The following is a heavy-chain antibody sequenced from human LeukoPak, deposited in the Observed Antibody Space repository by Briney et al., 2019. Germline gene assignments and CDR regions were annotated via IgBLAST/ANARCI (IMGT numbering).Heavy chain of an antibody. CDR2: ITANGGRT. CDR3: AKDGAAPGSGGDFFDY. CDR1: GFTFSSNA. D-gene: IGHD3-10*01. Sequence: GGSLRLSCAASGFTFSSNAMTWVRQAPGKGLEWVSVITANGGRTYYADSVKGRFTISRDNSKNTLSLQMNSLRADDTAVYYCAKDGAAPGSGGDFFDYWGQGTLVTVSS. V-gene: IGHV3-23*01. J-gene: IGHJ4*02.